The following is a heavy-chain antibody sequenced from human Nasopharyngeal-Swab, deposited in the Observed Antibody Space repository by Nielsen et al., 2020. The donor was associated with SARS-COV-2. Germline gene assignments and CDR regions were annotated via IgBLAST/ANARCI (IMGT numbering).Heavy chain of an antibody. D-gene: IGHD5-18*01. J-gene: IGHJ4*02. CDR2: IIPIFGTA. CDR1: GGTFSSYG. CDR3: AREVGRGYSYGYDY. V-gene: IGHV1-69*13. Sequence: SVKVSCKASGGTFSSYGISWVRQAPGQGLEWMGGIIPIFGTANYAQKFQGRVTITADESTSTAYMELSSLRSEDTAVYYCAREVGRGYSYGYDYWGQGTLVTVSS.